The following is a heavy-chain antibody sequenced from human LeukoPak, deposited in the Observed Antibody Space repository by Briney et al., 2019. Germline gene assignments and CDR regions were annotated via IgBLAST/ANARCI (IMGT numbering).Heavy chain of an antibody. V-gene: IGHV3-33*06. D-gene: IGHD3-22*01. J-gene: IGHJ4*02. CDR3: AKDLASYYYDGSGYYHPRYYFDY. Sequence: PGRSLRLSCAASGFTFSSYGMHWVRQAPGKGLEWVAVIWYDGSNKYYADSVNGRFTISRDNSKNTLYLQMNSLRAEDTAVYYCAKDLASYYYDGSGYYHPRYYFDYWGQGTLVTVSS. CDR1: GFTFSSYG. CDR2: IWYDGSNK.